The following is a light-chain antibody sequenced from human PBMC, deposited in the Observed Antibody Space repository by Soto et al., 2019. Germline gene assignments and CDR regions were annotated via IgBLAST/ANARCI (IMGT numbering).Light chain of an antibody. V-gene: IGLV2-14*01. J-gene: IGLJ3*02. CDR1: KNDIGSSDY. CDR2: GVS. CDR3: SSSTSSNTLV. Sequence: QSVLTQPASVSASPGQSITISCPGGKNDIGSSDYVSWYQQHPGKAPKLIIYGVSNRPSGTSDRFSGSKSGNTASLTISGLQADDEADYYCSSSTSSNTLVFGGGTKLTVL.